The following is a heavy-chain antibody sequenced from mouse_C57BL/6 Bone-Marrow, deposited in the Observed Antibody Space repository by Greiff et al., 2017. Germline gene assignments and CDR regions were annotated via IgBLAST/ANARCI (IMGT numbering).Heavy chain of an antibody. CDR2: ISDGGSYT. J-gene: IGHJ4*01. CDR3: ARSYYGEPYYAMDY. V-gene: IGHV5-4*01. D-gene: IGHD1-1*01. Sequence: EVQLVESGGGLVKPGGSLKLSCAASGFTFSSYAMSWVRQTPEKRLELVATISDGGSYTYYPDNVKGRFTISRDNAKNNLYLQMSHLKSEDTAMYYCARSYYGEPYYAMDYWGQGTSVTVSS. CDR1: GFTFSSYA.